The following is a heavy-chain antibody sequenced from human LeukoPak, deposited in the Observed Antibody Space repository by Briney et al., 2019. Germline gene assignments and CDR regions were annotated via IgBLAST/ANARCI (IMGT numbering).Heavy chain of an antibody. Sequence: ASVKVSCKASGYTFTSYDINWVRQATGQGLEWMGWMNPNSGNTGYAQKFQGRVTMTRNTSISTAYMELSSLRSEDTAVYYCARALRMDDYGDYWGQGTLVTVSS. CDR1: GYTFTSYD. CDR3: ARALRMDDYGDY. D-gene: IGHD2-2*03. CDR2: MNPNSGNT. J-gene: IGHJ4*02. V-gene: IGHV1-8*02.